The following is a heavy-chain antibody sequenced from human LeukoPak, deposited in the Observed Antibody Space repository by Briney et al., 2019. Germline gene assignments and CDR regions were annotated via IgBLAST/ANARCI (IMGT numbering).Heavy chain of an antibody. Sequence: PSETLSLTCTVSGGSISSYYWSWIRQPAGKGLEWIGYISYSGSTIHNPSPKSRVTMSVDTSKNQFSLKLSSVTTADTAVYYCARGSRATVTTLAYWGQGTLATVSS. CDR2: ISYSGST. D-gene: IGHD4-17*01. V-gene: IGHV4-59*01. CDR1: GGSISSYY. J-gene: IGHJ4*02. CDR3: ARGSRATVTTLAY.